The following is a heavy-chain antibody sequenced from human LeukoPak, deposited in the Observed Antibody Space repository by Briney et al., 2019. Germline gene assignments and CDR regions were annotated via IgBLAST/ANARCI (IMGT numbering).Heavy chain of an antibody. V-gene: IGHV4-59*11. CDR2: VYGSGTT. CDR3: ATRPADSIRGYGVFDF. Sequence: SETLSLTCTVSGASMSDHSCSWIRQSPERGLVWIGYVYGSGTTSYNPSLNGRVTMSVDTSKNQCSLKLTSVTPADTALYYCATRPADSIRGYGVFDFWSRGTLVTVSS. CDR1: GASMSDHS. D-gene: IGHD6-6*01. J-gene: IGHJ4*02.